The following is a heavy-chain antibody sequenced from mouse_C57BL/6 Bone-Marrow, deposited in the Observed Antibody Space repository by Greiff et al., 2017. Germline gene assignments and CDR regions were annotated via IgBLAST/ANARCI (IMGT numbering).Heavy chain of an antibody. CDR2: IYPGSGST. CDR3: ARFYYGSSYGFAY. Sequence: QVQLQQPGAELVKPGASVKMSCKASGYTFTSYWITWVKQRPGQGLEWIGDIYPGSGSTNYNEKFKSKATLTVAPSSSTAYMQLSSLTSEDSAVYYCARFYYGSSYGFAYWGQGTLVTVSA. V-gene: IGHV1-55*01. CDR1: GYTFTSYW. J-gene: IGHJ3*01. D-gene: IGHD1-1*01.